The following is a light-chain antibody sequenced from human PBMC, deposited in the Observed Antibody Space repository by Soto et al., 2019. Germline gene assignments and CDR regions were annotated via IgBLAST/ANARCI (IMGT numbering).Light chain of an antibody. J-gene: IGKJ5*01. CDR1: QSISSK. CDR3: QQSFSTPT. Sequence: IVMTQSPATLSVSPGERATLSCRASQSISSKLAWYQQKPGQAPRLLIYGASGRATGIPDRFSGSGSGTDFTLTISGLQSEDFATYYCQQSFSTPTFGQGTRLEI. V-gene: IGKV3D-15*01. CDR2: GAS.